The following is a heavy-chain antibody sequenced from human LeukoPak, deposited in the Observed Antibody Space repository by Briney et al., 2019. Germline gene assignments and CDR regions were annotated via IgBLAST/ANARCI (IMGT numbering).Heavy chain of an antibody. V-gene: IGHV3-30*03. D-gene: IGHD6-13*01. CDR2: VSSHGVDK. Sequence: GGSLRLSCAASGFTFSSYGMHWVRQAPGKGLEGVAVVSSHGVDKFYADSVRGRFTISKDTSKNTLSLQMNSLGGEDTAVYYCASTAAATDPPGFWGQGTLVTVSS. CDR3: ASTAAATDPPGF. J-gene: IGHJ4*02. CDR1: GFTFSSYG.